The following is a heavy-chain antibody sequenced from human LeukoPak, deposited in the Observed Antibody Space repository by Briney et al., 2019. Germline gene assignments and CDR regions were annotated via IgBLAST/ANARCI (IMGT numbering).Heavy chain of an antibody. J-gene: IGHJ4*02. CDR3: ARVGRQGIAVAGPDY. CDR2: IWYDGSNK. V-gene: IGHV3-33*01. Sequence: GGSLRLPCAASGFTFSSYGMHWLRQAPGKGLVWVAVIWYDGSNKYYAHSVKGRFTISRDNSKNTLYLQMNSLRAEDTAVYYCARVGRQGIAVAGPDYWGQGTLVSVSS. CDR1: GFTFSSYG. D-gene: IGHD6-19*01.